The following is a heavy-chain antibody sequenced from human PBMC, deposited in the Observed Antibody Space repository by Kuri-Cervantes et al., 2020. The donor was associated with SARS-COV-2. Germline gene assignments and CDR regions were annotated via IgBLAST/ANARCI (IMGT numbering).Heavy chain of an antibody. D-gene: IGHD3/OR15-3a*01. Sequence: GGSLRLSCAASGFIFRNAWMSWARQAPGKGLEWVGFIRGKAYGETTEYAASVKGRFSIPRDDSESIAYLQMNSLKTEDTAVYYCSRNFWAGYWLFDYWGQGTLVTVSS. J-gene: IGHJ4*02. CDR3: SRNFWAGYWLFDY. CDR1: GFIFRNAW. V-gene: IGHV3-49*04. CDR2: IRGKAYGETT.